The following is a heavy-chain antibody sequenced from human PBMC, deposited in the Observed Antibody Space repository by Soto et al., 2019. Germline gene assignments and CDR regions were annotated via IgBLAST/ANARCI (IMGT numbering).Heavy chain of an antibody. Sequence: QVQLVQSGAEVKKPGSSVKVSCRASGGTFSSSAINWVRQAPGQGLEWMGEITPVFVTANYAQKFQGRVTITADASTRTASMELSSLRSDDTAVYYCASDGYTLPPENLHLDIWGQGTMVTVSS. CDR3: ASDGYTLPPENLHLDI. J-gene: IGHJ3*02. D-gene: IGHD5-12*01. CDR1: GGTFSSSA. V-gene: IGHV1-69*01. CDR2: ITPVFVTA.